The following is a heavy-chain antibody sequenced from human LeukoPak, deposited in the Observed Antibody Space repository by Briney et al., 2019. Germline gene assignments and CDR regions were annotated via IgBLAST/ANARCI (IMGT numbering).Heavy chain of an antibody. D-gene: IGHD1-1*01. J-gene: IGHJ4*02. CDR1: GGSLSGFY. CDR3: ARASPNWNPPDY. V-gene: IGHV4-59*08. Sequence: PSETLSLTCTVSGGSLSGFYWSWIRQPPGKGLEWIGYIYNSGSTDYNPSLKSRVTISEDTSNNQFSLKLNFVTAADTAVCYCARASPNWNPPDYWGQGTLVTVSS. CDR2: IYNSGST.